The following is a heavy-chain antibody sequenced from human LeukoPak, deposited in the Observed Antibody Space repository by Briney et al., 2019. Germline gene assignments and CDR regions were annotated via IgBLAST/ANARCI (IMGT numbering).Heavy chain of an antibody. J-gene: IGHJ4*02. CDR1: GFTFTTYS. Sequence: GGSLRLSCAASGFTFTTYSMSWVRQAPGKGLEWVSAISGSGGSTYYADSVKGRFTISRDNSKNTLNLQMNSLRAEDTAVYYCANHSDTAMVYAYWGQGTLVTVSS. D-gene: IGHD5-18*01. V-gene: IGHV3-23*01. CDR3: ANHSDTAMVYAY. CDR2: ISGSGGST.